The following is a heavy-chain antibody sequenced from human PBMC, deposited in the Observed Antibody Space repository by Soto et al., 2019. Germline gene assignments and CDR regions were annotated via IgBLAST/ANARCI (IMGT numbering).Heavy chain of an antibody. CDR1: GYTFTKYG. D-gene: IGHD3-16*01. CDR3: AREMAGLGGEYDY. V-gene: IGHV1-18*01. Sequence: QVQLVQSGAEVKNPGASVKVSCKTSGYTFTKYGVGWGRQAPGQGLEWMGWISGSSGNANYAKKGQGRITLTTDTSTSTAYIELRSLRSDDTDVYSCAREMAGLGGEYDYWGQGTLVTVSS. CDR2: ISGSSGNA. J-gene: IGHJ4*02.